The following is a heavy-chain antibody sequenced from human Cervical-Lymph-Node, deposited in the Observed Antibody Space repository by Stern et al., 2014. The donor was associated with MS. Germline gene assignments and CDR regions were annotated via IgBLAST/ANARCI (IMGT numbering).Heavy chain of an antibody. Sequence: VQLVQSGAEVKKPGESLKISCKGSGYSFTSYWIGWVRQMPGKGLEWMGIIYPAESDTRFSPSFQGQVTISADKSISTAYLQWSSLKASDTATYYCARSYSTSWYFGGKRSPDHYYGMDVWGQGTTVTVSS. D-gene: IGHD6-13*01. J-gene: IGHJ6*02. CDR3: ARSYSTSWYFGGKRSPDHYYGMDV. V-gene: IGHV5-51*03. CDR2: IYPAESDT. CDR1: GYSFTSYW.